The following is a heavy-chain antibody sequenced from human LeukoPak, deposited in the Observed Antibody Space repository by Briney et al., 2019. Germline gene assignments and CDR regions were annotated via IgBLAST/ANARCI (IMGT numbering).Heavy chain of an antibody. V-gene: IGHV5-51*01. CDR3: AVSLPGGVYGDYEAKWFDP. CDR2: IYPGDSDT. CDR1: GYSFTSYW. Sequence: GESLKISCKGSGYSFTSYWIGWVRQMPGKGLEWMGIIYPGDSDTRYSPSFQGQVTIPADKSISTAYLQWSSLKASDTAMYYCAVSLPGGVYGDYEAKWFDPWGQGTLVTVSS. D-gene: IGHD4-17*01. J-gene: IGHJ5*02.